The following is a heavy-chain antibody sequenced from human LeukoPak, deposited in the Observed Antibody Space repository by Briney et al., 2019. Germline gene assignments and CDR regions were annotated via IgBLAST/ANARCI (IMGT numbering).Heavy chain of an antibody. J-gene: IGHJ6*03. Sequence: PGGSLRLSCAASGFTVSSNYMSWVRQAPGKGLEWVSVIYSGGSTYYAGSVKGRFTISRDNSKNTLYLQMNSLRAEDTAVYYCARDSSSWDLYYYMDVWGKGTTVTVSS. CDR3: ARDSSSWDLYYYMDV. D-gene: IGHD6-13*01. CDR2: IYSGGST. V-gene: IGHV3-53*01. CDR1: GFTVSSNY.